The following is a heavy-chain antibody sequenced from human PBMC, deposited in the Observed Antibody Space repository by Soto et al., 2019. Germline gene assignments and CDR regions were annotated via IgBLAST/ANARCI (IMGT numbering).Heavy chain of an antibody. V-gene: IGHV1-69*13. CDR2: IIPIFGTA. Sequence: SVKVSCKASGGTFSSYAINWVRQAPGQGLEWMGGIIPIFGTADYAQKFQGRVTITADESTSTAYMELSSLRSEDTAVYYCARQGFGALHGLVDVWGQGTTVTVSS. D-gene: IGHD3-10*01. J-gene: IGHJ6*02. CDR1: GGTFSSYA. CDR3: ARQGFGALHGLVDV.